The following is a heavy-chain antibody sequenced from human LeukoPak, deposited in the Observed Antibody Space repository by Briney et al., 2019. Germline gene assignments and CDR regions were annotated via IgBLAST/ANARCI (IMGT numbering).Heavy chain of an antibody. J-gene: IGHJ6*03. CDR2: ISSSGSTI. CDR3: ARARYYYDSSGYSLMDV. CDR1: GFTFSDYY. D-gene: IGHD3-22*01. Sequence: GGSLRLSCAASGFTFSDYYMNWIRQAPGKGLEWVSYISSSGSTIYYADSVKGRFTISRDNAKNSLYLQMNSLRAEDTAVYYCARARYYYDSSGYSLMDVWGKGTTVTISS. V-gene: IGHV3-11*04.